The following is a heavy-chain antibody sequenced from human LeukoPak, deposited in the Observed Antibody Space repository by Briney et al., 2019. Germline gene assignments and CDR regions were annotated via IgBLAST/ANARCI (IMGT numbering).Heavy chain of an antibody. CDR3: ARDLYYDSGFDS. CDR1: GGSFSGYY. CDR2: INHSGST. V-gene: IGHV4-34*01. J-gene: IGHJ4*02. Sequence: SETLSLTCAVYGGSFSGYYWSWIRQPPGKGLEWIGEINHSGSTNYNPSLKSRVTISVDTSKNQFSLKLSSVTAADTAVYYCARDLYYDSGFDSWGQGTLVTVSS. D-gene: IGHD3-16*01.